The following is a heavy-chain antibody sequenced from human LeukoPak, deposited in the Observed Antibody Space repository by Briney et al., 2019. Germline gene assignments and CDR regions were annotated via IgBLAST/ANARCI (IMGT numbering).Heavy chain of an antibody. CDR1: GGSISSGGYY. D-gene: IGHD2-2*02. CDR2: IYFSGST. V-gene: IGHV4-31*03. Sequence: PSQTLFLTCTVSGGSISSGGYYCSWIRQHPGKGLEWIGYIYFSGSTYYNPSLKSRVTISVDTSKNQFSLKLSSVTAADTAVYYCARDEVVPAAIWGQGTLVTVSS. J-gene: IGHJ4*02. CDR3: ARDEVVPAAI.